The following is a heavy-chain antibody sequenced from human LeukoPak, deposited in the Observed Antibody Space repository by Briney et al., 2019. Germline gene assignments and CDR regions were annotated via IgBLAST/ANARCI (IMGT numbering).Heavy chain of an antibody. Sequence: ASVTVSCTASGYTFTSYGISWVRQAPGQGLEWMGWISAYNGNTNYAQKFQGRVTMTRNTSISTAYMELSSLRSEDTAVYYCARTLYYYDSSGYYLYGMDVWGQGTTVTVSS. D-gene: IGHD3-22*01. V-gene: IGHV1-18*01. CDR2: ISAYNGNT. CDR1: GYTFTSYG. J-gene: IGHJ6*02. CDR3: ARTLYYYDSSGYYLYGMDV.